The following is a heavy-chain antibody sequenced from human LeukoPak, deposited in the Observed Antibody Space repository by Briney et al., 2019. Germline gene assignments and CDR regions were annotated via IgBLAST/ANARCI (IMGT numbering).Heavy chain of an antibody. Sequence: GASVKVSCKASGGTFSSYAISWVRQAPGQGLEWMGGIIPIFGTANYAQKFQGRVTITADESTSTAYMELSSLGSEDTAVYYCARGDYYDSSGYYLLDYWGQGTLVTVSS. D-gene: IGHD3-22*01. CDR2: IIPIFGTA. CDR3: ARGDYYDSSGYYLLDY. J-gene: IGHJ4*02. V-gene: IGHV1-69*13. CDR1: GGTFSSYA.